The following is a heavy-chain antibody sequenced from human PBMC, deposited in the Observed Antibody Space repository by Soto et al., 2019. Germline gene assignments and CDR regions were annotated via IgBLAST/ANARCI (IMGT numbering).Heavy chain of an antibody. CDR1: GGTFSSYA. CDR3: ARDGCSSTSCQQNWFDP. CDR2: IIPIFGTA. J-gene: IGHJ5*02. V-gene: IGHV1-69*01. Sequence: QVQLVQSGAEVKKPGSSVKVSCKASGGTFSSYAISWVRQAPGQGLEWMGGIIPIFGTANYAQKFQGRVTITADDSTSTAYMELSSLRSEDTAVYYCARDGCSSTSCQQNWFDPWGQGTLVTVSS. D-gene: IGHD2-2*01.